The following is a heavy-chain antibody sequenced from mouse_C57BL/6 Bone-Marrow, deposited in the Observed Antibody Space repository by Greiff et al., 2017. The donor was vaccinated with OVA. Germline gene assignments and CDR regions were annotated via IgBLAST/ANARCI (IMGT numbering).Heavy chain of an antibody. J-gene: IGHJ3*01. Sequence: QVQLQQSGAELARPGASVKLSCKASGYTFTSYGISWVKQRPGQGLEWIGEIYPRSGNTYYNEKFKGKATLTADKSSSTAYMELRSLTSEDSAVYFCARPAQATRFAYWGQGTLVTVSA. D-gene: IGHD3-2*02. CDR3: ARPAQATRFAY. V-gene: IGHV1-81*01. CDR1: GYTFTSYG. CDR2: IYPRSGNT.